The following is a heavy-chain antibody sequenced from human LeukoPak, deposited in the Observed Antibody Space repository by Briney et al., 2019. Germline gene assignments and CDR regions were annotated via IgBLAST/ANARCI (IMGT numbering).Heavy chain of an antibody. V-gene: IGHV4-59*12. J-gene: IGHJ3*02. Sequence: PSETLSPTCTVSGGSTGSDYWSWIRQPPGKGLEWLAYVYYSGVTSYNPSLKSRVAISIDTSKNQFSLKLSSVTAADTAVYYCVRDGDYYDSSGSVRAFDIWGQGTMVTVSS. D-gene: IGHD3-22*01. CDR2: VYYSGVT. CDR1: GGSTGSDY. CDR3: VRDGDYYDSSGSVRAFDI.